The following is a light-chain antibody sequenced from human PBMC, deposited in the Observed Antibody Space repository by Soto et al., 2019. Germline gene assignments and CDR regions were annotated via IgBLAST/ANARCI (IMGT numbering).Light chain of an antibody. CDR2: GAY. CDR1: QSVSSSY. CDR3: QQYGSSPFT. V-gene: IGKV3-20*01. Sequence: EIVLTQSPCTLSLSPGERATLSCRASQSVSSSYLAWYQQKPGQAPRLLIYGAYSRATAIPDRFSGSGSGTAFTLTISRLEPEDFAVYYCQQYGSSPFTFGPGTKVDIK. J-gene: IGKJ3*01.